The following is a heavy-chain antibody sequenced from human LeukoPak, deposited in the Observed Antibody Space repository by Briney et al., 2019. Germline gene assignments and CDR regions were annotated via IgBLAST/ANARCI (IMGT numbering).Heavy chain of an antibody. D-gene: IGHD1-26*01. J-gene: IGHJ6*02. CDR1: GFTFSSYE. V-gene: IGHV3-48*03. Sequence: GGSLRLSCAASGFTFSSYEMNWVRQAPGKGLEWVSYISSSGSTIYYADSVKGRFTISRDNAKNSLYLQMNSLRAEDTAVYYWARGGSRGMDVWGQGTTVTVSS. CDR3: ARGGSRGMDV. CDR2: ISSSGSTI.